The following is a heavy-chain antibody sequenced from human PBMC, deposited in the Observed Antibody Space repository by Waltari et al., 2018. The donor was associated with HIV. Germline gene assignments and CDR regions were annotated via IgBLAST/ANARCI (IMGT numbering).Heavy chain of an antibody. CDR1: GGTFSSYA. CDR2: IIPIFGTA. CDR3: ARHVDTAMVLWYYYYGMDV. V-gene: IGHV1-69*12. J-gene: IGHJ6*02. Sequence: QVQLVQSGAEVKKPGSSKKVSCKASGGTFSSYAISWVRPAPAQGLEWMGGIIPIFGTANYAQKFQGRVTITADESTSTAYMELSSLRSEDTAVYYCARHVDTAMVLWYYYYGMDVWGQGTTVTVSS. D-gene: IGHD5-18*01.